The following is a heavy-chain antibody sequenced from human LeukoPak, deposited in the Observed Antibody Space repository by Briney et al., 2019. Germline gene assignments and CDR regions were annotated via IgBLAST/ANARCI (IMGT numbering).Heavy chain of an antibody. Sequence: SVKVSCKASGGTFSSYAISWVRQAPGQGLEWMGGIIPIFGTANYAQKFQGRVTITADESTSTAYMELSSLRSEDTAVYYCASGFLRLRYFDWLLDYWGQGTLVTVSS. CDR2: IIPIFGTA. D-gene: IGHD3-9*01. J-gene: IGHJ4*02. CDR3: ASGFLRLRYFDWLLDY. CDR1: GGTFSSYA. V-gene: IGHV1-69*13.